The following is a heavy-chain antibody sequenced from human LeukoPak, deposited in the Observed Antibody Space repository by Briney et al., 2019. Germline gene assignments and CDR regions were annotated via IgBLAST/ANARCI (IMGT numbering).Heavy chain of an antibody. J-gene: IGHJ4*02. V-gene: IGHV3-11*01. CDR1: GLTFGDFY. CDR2: ISGGGDTI. CDR3: ARVHCSGGGCSS. D-gene: IGHD2-15*01. Sequence: GRCLRLSCAASGLTFGDFYMSWIRQAAGKWLEFISYISGGGDTIFYADSVKGRFTISRDNAKNSLYLQMNSLRAEVTAVYYSARVHCSGGGCSSWGQGTLVTVSS.